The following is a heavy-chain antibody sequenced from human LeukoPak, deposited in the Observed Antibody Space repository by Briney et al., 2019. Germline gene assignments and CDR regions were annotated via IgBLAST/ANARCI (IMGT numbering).Heavy chain of an antibody. CDR1: GFTFSSYA. J-gene: IGHJ4*02. CDR2: ISYDGSNK. D-gene: IGHD5-18*01. Sequence: HAGGSLRLSCAASGFTFSSYAMHWVRQAPGMGLEWVAVISYDGSNKYYADSVKGRFTISRDNSKNTLYLQMNSLRAEDTAVYYCARDTAHDYWGQGTLVTVSS. V-gene: IGHV3-30-3*01. CDR3: ARDTAHDY.